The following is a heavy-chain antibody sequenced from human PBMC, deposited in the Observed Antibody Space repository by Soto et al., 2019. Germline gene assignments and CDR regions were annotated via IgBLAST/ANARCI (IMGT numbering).Heavy chain of an antibody. CDR3: ARDCSGGSCYLGYYFDY. Sequence: EVQLVESGGGLVQPGGSLRLSCAASGFTFSSYSMNWVRQAPGKGLEWVSYISSSSSTIYYAESVKGRFTISRDNAKNSLYLQMNSVRAEDTAVYYCARDCSGGSCYLGYYFDYWGQGTLVTVSS. CDR1: GFTFSSYS. V-gene: IGHV3-48*01. D-gene: IGHD2-15*01. J-gene: IGHJ4*02. CDR2: ISSSSSTI.